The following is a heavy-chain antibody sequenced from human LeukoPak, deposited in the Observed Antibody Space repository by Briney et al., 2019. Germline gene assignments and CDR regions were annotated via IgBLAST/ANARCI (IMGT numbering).Heavy chain of an antibody. CDR3: AKERGALSGYDG. CDR1: GFTFSSYG. J-gene: IGHJ4*02. CDR2: IGTNK. Sequence: GRSLRLSCAASGFTFSSYGMHWVRQAPGKGLEWVTVIGTNKYYADSVKGRFTISRDNSMNMLYLQMDSLRPEDTAVYYCAKERGALSGYDGWGQGTLVTGSS. D-gene: IGHD5-12*01. V-gene: IGHV3-30*18.